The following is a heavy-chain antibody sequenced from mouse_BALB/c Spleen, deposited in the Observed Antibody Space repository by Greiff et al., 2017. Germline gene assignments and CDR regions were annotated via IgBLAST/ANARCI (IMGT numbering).Heavy chain of an antibody. D-gene: IGHD2-14*01. Sequence: VQLQQSGPELVKPGASVKMSCKASGYTFTSYVMHWVKQKPGQGLEWIGYINPYNDGTKYNEKFKGKATLTSDKSSSKAYIELSSLTSEDSAVYYCTRKENYRYGYYAMDYWGQGTSVTVSS. CDR3: TRKENYRYGYYAMDY. CDR2: INPYNDGT. CDR1: GYTFTSYV. J-gene: IGHJ4*01. V-gene: IGHV1-14*01.